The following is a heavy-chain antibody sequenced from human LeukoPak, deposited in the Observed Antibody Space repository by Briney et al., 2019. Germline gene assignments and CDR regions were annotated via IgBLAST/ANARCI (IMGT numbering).Heavy chain of an antibody. CDR1: GGSISSDY. Sequence: SETLSLTCTVSGGSISSDYWSWIRRPPGKGLEWIGYIYYRGSTNYNPSLKSRVTISVDTSKNQFSLKLSSVTAADTAVYYCARLSGYSSGHYYSDYWGQGTLVTASS. J-gene: IGHJ4*02. D-gene: IGHD3-22*01. CDR3: ARLSGYSSGHYYSDY. CDR2: IYYRGST. V-gene: IGHV4-59*01.